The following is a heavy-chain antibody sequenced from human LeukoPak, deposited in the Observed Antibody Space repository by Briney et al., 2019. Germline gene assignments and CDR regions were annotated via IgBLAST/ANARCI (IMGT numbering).Heavy chain of an antibody. CDR2: IRSKTNNYAT. D-gene: IGHD3-3*01. CDR1: GFTFSGSV. CDR3: TRDFWGGYYMG. V-gene: IGHV3-73*01. Sequence: GGSLKLSCAASGFTFSGSVLHWVRQASGKGLEWIGRIRSKTNNYATVYTASVKGRFNISSDDSKNTAYLQMSSLKTEDTAVYYCTRDFWGGYYMGWGQGTLVTVSS. J-gene: IGHJ4*02.